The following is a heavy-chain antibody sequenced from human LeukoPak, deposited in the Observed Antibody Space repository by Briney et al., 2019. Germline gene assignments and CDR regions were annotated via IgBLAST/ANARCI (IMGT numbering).Heavy chain of an antibody. J-gene: IGHJ6*02. Sequence: GGSLRLSCAASGFSFSAYWMHWVRQAPGKGLVWVSRINNEGTGTDYADSVRGRFTISRVNVENTLYLQMNSLKTEDTAVYYCTTVNLIVVVPAAFYGMDVWGQGTTVTVSS. CDR1: GFSFSAYW. V-gene: IGHV3-74*01. CDR2: INNEGTGT. CDR3: TTVNLIVVVPAAFYGMDV. D-gene: IGHD2-2*01.